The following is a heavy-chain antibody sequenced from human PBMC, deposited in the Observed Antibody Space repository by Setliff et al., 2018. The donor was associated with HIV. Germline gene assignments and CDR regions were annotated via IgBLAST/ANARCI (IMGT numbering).Heavy chain of an antibody. Sequence: PGGSLRLSCVASGFTLSRYWMHWVRQAPGKGLVWVSRINSDGSSTGYADSVEGRFTISRDNTKNFLYLEMNSLRAEDTAVYYCSPGGAYGTGWFDPWGQGTLVTVSS. CDR3: SPGGAYGTGWFDP. CDR2: INSDGSST. V-gene: IGHV3-74*01. J-gene: IGHJ5*02. D-gene: IGHD1-1*01. CDR1: GFTLSRYW.